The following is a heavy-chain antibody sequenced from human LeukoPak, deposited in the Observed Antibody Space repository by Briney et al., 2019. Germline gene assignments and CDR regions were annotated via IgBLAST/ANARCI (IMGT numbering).Heavy chain of an antibody. V-gene: IGHV1-69*13. J-gene: IGHJ4*02. Sequence: SVKVSCKASGGTFSSYAISWVRQAPGQGLEWMGGIIPIFGTANYAQKFQGRVTITADESTSTAYMELSSLRSEDTAVYYCARNYCGGDCYESYYFDYWGQGTLVTVSS. CDR2: IIPIFGTA. CDR1: GGTFSSYA. CDR3: ARNYCGGDCYESYYFDY. D-gene: IGHD2-21*02.